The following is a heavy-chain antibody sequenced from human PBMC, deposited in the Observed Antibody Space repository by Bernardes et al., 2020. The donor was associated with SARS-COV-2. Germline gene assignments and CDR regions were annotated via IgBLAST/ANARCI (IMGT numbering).Heavy chain of an antibody. CDR3: AREVDIVLMVYTRYYGMDV. CDR2: ISAYNGNT. J-gene: IGHJ6*02. D-gene: IGHD2-8*01. CDR1: GYAFTSYG. V-gene: IGHV1-18*01. Sequence: ASVKVSCKASGYAFTSYGIGWVRQAPGQGLEWMGWISAYNGNTNYAQKLQGRVTMTTDTSTSTAYMELRSLRSDDTAVYYCAREVDIVLMVYTRYYGMDVWGQGTTVTVSS.